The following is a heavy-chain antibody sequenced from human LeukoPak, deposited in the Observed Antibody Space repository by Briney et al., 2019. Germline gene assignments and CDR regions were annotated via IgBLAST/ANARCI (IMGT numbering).Heavy chain of an antibody. D-gene: IGHD3-22*01. CDR3: ASPRTSGYLRNSYYDY. CDR2: ISSSSSYI. CDR1: GFTFSSYS. V-gene: IGHV3-21*01. Sequence: GGSLRLSCAASGFTFSSYSMNWVRQAPGKGLEWVSSISSSSSYIYYADSVKGRFTISRDNAKNSLYLQMNSLRAEDTAVYYCASPRTSGYLRNSYYDYWGQGTLVTVSS. J-gene: IGHJ4*02.